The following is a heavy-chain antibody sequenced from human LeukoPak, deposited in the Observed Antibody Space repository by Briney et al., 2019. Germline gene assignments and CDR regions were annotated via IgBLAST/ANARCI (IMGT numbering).Heavy chain of an antibody. CDR3: ARWDYYDSRTFDI. V-gene: IGHV1-18*01. J-gene: IGHJ3*02. CDR2: ISVYNGKI. Sequence: ASVKVSCKASGYTFTSYGISWVRQAPGQGLEWMGWISVYNGKINYAQKFQGRVTMTTDTSTSTAYMELRSLRSDDTAVYYCARWDYYDSRTFDIWGQGTMVTVS. D-gene: IGHD3-22*01. CDR1: GYTFTSYG.